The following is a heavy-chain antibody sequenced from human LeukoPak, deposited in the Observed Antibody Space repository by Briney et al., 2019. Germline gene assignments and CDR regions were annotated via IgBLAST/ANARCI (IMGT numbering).Heavy chain of an antibody. J-gene: IGHJ3*02. V-gene: IGHV3-74*01. CDR1: EFSFSSYW. D-gene: IGHD3-22*01. Sequence: PGGSLRLSCAASEFSFSSYWMHWVRQGPGKGLVWVSRINGDGSSTSYADSVKGRFTISRDNAKNTLFLQMNSLRADDTAEYYCARDQPDYYDSSGYGAFDIWGQGTMVTVSS. CDR2: INGDGSST. CDR3: ARDQPDYYDSSGYGAFDI.